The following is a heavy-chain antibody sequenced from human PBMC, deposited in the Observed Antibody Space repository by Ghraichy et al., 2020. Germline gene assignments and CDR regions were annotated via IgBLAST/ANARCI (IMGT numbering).Heavy chain of an antibody. V-gene: IGHV3-15*01. J-gene: IGHJ4*02. CDR2: IKSNTEGGTT. CDR3: TSATWAGYAEGLNY. Sequence: GESLNISCAASGFTFGNAWMSWVRQAPGKGLEWVGRIKSNTEGGTTDYAAPVKGRFTISRDDPKNTLYLQMNSLKTEDTAVYYCTSATWAGYAEGLNYWGQGTLVTVSS. CDR1: GFTFGNAW. D-gene: IGHD5-12*01.